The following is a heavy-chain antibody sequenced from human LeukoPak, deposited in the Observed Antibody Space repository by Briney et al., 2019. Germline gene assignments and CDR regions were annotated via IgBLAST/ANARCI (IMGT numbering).Heavy chain of an antibody. CDR1: GFTFSSYG. J-gene: IGHJ4*02. CDR2: IWYDGSNK. D-gene: IGHD3-22*01. Sequence: GRSLRLSCAASGFTFSSYGMHWVRQAPGKGLEWVAVIWYDGSNKYYADSVKGRFTISRDNSKNTLYLQMDSLRAEDTAVYYCARYNYYGSSGHLYWGQGTLVTVSS. CDR3: ARYNYYGSSGHLY. V-gene: IGHV3-33*01.